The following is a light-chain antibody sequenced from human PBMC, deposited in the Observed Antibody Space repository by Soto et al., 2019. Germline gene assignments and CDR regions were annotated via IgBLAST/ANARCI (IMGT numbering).Light chain of an antibody. CDR2: YDD. CDR3: AVWDDSLNGVV. J-gene: IGLJ2*01. V-gene: IGLV1-36*01. CDR1: SSNVGNNA. Sequence: QLVLTQPPSVSEAPRQRVTISCSGSSSNVGNNAVNWYQQLPGQAPKLLIYYDDLLPSGVSDRFSGSKSGTSASLAISGLQSEDEADYYCAVWDDSLNGVVFCGGTKVTVL.